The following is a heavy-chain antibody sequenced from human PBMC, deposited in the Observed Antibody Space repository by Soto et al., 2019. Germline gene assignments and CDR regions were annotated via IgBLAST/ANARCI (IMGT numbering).Heavy chain of an antibody. Sequence: EVQLVESGGGLVQPGRSLRLSCEASGLTFEDYAMHWIRQAPGKGLEWVAGINWNSGSTGYADSVKGRFTISRDNVNNSLHLEMSTLKAEDTAMYYCARGRGALTVISNWFDPWGQGTLVTDSS. V-gene: IGHV3-9*01. CDR1: GLTFEDYA. CDR3: ARGRGALTVISNWFDP. CDR2: INWNSGST. J-gene: IGHJ5*02. D-gene: IGHD2-21*01.